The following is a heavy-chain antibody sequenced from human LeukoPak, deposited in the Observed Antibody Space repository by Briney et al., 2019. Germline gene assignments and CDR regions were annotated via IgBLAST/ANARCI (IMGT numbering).Heavy chain of an antibody. CDR2: IYSGGST. D-gene: IGHD1-26*01. Sequence: PGGSLRLSCAASGFTVSSNYMSWVRQAPGKGLEWVSVIYSGGSTYYADSVKDRFTISRDDSKNTLYLQMNSLRAEDTAVYYCATLYSGSYWGQGTLVTVSS. CDR3: ATLYSGSY. CDR1: GFTVSSNY. J-gene: IGHJ4*02. V-gene: IGHV3-66*01.